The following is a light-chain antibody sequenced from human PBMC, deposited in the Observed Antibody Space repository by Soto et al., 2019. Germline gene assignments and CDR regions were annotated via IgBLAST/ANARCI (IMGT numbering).Light chain of an antibody. J-gene: IGKJ3*01. CDR1: QSVLYSSNNKNY. CDR3: QQYYSTPRT. V-gene: IGKV4-1*01. Sequence: DIVMTQAPDSLAVSLGERATINCKSSQSVLYSSNNKNYLAWYQQKPGQPPKLLIYWASTRESGVPDRFSGSGSRTDFTLTISSLHAEDVAVYYCQQYYSTPRTFGPGTKVDIK. CDR2: WAS.